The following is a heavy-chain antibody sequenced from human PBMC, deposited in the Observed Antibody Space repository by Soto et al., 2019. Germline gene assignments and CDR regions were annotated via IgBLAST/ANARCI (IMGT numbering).Heavy chain of an antibody. Sequence: QITLKESGPTLVKPTQTLTLTCTFSGFSLSTSGVGVGWIRQPPGKALECLALIYCNGDKRYSPSLKSRLTITKVTSNHQVVLTMPNMDPVDSGTYYFAYKPNDAFDVWGQGTMVTVSS. V-gene: IGHV2-5*01. CDR3: AYKPNDAFDV. CDR2: IYCNGDK. CDR1: GFSLSTSGVG. J-gene: IGHJ3*01.